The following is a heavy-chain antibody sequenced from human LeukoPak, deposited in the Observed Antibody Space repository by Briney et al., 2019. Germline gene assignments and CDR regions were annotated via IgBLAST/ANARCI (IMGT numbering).Heavy chain of an antibody. Sequence: PSETLSLTCIVSGGSIGSYYWSWIRQPPGKGLEWIGHIYYSGSTDYNPSLRSRVTISVDTSKNQFSLRLSSVTAADTAVYYCARDRSDGSGYYGYYFDYWGQRTLVSVSS. CDR1: GGSIGSYY. D-gene: IGHD3-22*01. CDR3: ARDRSDGSGYYGYYFDY. CDR2: IYYSGST. J-gene: IGHJ4*02. V-gene: IGHV4-59*01.